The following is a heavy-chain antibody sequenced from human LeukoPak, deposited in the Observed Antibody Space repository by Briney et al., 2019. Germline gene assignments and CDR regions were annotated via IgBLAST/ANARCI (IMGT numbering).Heavy chain of an antibody. CDR2: IDYSGST. CDR3: ARDAHSSSWYYYYGMDV. CDR1: GGSISSGGYY. J-gene: IGHJ6*02. V-gene: IGHV4-31*01. D-gene: IGHD6-13*01. Sequence: SETLSLTCTVSGGSISSGGYYWIWIRQHPGKGLEWIGYIDYSGSTYYHPTLKSPVTISVDTSTTQFSLKLSSVTAAATAVYYCARDAHSSSWYYYYGMDVWGQGTTVTVSS.